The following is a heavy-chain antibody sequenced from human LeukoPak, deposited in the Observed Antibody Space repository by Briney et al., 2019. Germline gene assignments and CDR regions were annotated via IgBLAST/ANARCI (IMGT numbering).Heavy chain of an antibody. CDR2: INPNSGGT. V-gene: IGHV1-2*02. D-gene: IGHD5-24*01. CDR3: ARDGFGWRGWFDP. CDR1: GYTFTGYY. J-gene: IGHJ5*02. Sequence: ASVKVSCKASGYTFTGYYMHWVRQAPGQGLEWMGWINPNSGGTNYAQKFQGRVTMTRDTSISTAYMELSRLRSDDTAVYYCARDGFGWRGWFDPWGQGTLVTVSS.